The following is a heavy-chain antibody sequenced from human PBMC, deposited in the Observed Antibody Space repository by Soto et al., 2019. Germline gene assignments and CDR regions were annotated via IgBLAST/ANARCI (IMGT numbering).Heavy chain of an antibody. V-gene: IGHV4-59*01. CDR1: VGSISSYY. J-gene: IGHJ6*02. CDR2: IYYSWST. Sequence: LSLTCSVSVGSISSYYWIWIRQPPGKGLEWIGYIYYSWSTNYNPSLKSRVTIPVDTSKNQFSLKLSAVTAADTAVYHCPRDTATSRYYGMDVSGQGTTVTVSS. CDR3: PRDTATSRYYGMDV. D-gene: IGHD5-18*01.